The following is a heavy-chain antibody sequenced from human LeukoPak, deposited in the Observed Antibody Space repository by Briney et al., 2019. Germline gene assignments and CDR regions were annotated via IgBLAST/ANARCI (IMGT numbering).Heavy chain of an antibody. CDR1: GGSFRGYF. CDR3: ARGNSGSHWGDHYFYMDV. J-gene: IGHJ6*03. D-gene: IGHD1-26*01. CDR2: ITHNGGT. Sequence: SETLSLTCAVYGGSFRGYFWGWVRQTPGKGLEWLGEITHNGGTNYMPSLSGRVSVFQDVSKNQFSLKLGSVTAADTGVYYCARGNSGSHWGDHYFYMDVWGKGTTVSVSS. V-gene: IGHV4-34*01.